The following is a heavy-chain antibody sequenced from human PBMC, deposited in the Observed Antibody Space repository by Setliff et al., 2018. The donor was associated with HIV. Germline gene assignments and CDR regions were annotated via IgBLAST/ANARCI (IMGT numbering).Heavy chain of an antibody. V-gene: IGHV3-15*01. J-gene: IGHJ4*02. CDR2: IKSTTDGGTT. Sequence: GGSLRLSCAASGFTVSNAWMSWVRPAPGKGREWVGRIKSTTDGGTTDYAAPVKGRFTISRDDSKNTLYLEMNSLKPEDTAVYYCTTDASRVTSVYWGQGTLVTVSS. CDR1: GFTVSNAW. CDR3: TTDASRVTSVY. D-gene: IGHD2-21*02.